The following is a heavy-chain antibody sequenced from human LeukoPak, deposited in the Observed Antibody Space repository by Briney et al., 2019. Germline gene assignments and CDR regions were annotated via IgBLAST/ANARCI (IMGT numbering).Heavy chain of an antibody. CDR3: ARAKAGNYYDSSGYYPPVDP. CDR2: IIPIFGTA. D-gene: IGHD3-22*01. Sequence: ASVKVSCKASGGTFSSYAISWVRQAPGQGLEWMGGIIPIFGTANYAQKFQGRVTITTDESTSTAYMELSSLRSEDTAVYYCARAKAGNYYDSSGYYPPVDPWGQGTLVTVSS. V-gene: IGHV1-69*05. J-gene: IGHJ5*02. CDR1: GGTFSSYA.